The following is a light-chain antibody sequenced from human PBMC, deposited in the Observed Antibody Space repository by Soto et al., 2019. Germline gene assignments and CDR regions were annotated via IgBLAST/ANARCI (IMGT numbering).Light chain of an antibody. CDR1: SSNIGAGYG. Sequence: QAVVTQPPSVSGAPGQRVTISCTGSSSNIGAGYGVHWYQQLPGTAPKLLIYGNSNRPSGVPDRFSGSKSGTSASLAITGLQAEDEADYYCQSYDSSLSGAVFGGGTQLTVL. CDR3: QSYDSSLSGAV. V-gene: IGLV1-40*01. J-gene: IGLJ7*01. CDR2: GNS.